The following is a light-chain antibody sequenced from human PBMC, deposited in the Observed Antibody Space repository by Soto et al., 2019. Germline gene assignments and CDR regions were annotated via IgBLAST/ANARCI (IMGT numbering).Light chain of an antibody. CDR3: QQRRNWPPT. J-gene: IGKJ4*01. CDR2: DVS. CDR1: QSVSTS. V-gene: IGKV3-11*01. Sequence: EIVLTQSPATLSLSPGERATLSCRASQSVSTSLAWYQLKPGQAPRLLIYDVSNRATGIPARFSGSGSGTDFTLTISRLEPEDFAFYSCQQRRNWPPTFGGGTKVEIK.